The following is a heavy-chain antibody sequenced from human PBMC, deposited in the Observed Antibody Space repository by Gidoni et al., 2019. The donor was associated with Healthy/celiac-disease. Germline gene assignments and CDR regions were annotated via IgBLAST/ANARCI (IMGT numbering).Heavy chain of an antibody. CDR2: IWYDGSNK. V-gene: IGHV3-33*01. CDR1: GFTFSRYG. J-gene: IGHJ4*02. CDR3: ARERAPYGDYGGRYFDY. Sequence: QVQLVESGGGVVQPGRSLRLSCAASGFTFSRYGMHWVRQAPGKGMGWLLVIWYDGSNKYYADSVKGRFTISRDNSKNTLYLQMNSLRAEDTAVYYCARERAPYGDYGGRYFDYWGQGTLVTVSS. D-gene: IGHD4-17*01.